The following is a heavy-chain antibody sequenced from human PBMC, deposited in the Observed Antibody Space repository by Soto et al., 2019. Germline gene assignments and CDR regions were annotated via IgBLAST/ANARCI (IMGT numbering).Heavy chain of an antibody. CDR3: TNDSRGGAGSGGSNDY. D-gene: IGHD6-19*01. CDR2: ISGSGGST. V-gene: IGHV3-23*01. Sequence: EVQLLESGGGLVQPGGSLRLSCAASRFTFTNYAMSWVRQAPGKGLEWLSAISGSGGSTNYADSVKGRFTISRDNSKNTLYLQMNILRVEDTALYYCTNDSRGGAGSGGSNDYWGHGTLVTVSS. CDR1: RFTFTNYA. J-gene: IGHJ4*01.